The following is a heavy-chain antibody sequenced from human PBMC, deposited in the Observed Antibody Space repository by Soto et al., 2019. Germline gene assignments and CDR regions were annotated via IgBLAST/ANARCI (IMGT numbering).Heavy chain of an antibody. D-gene: IGHD3-3*01. Sequence: PSETLSLTCAVYGGSFSGYYWSWIRQPPGKGLEWIGEINHSGSTNYNPSLKSRVTISVDTSKNQFSLKLSSVTAADTAVYYCARGVGVVIHYYYYYGMDVWGQGTTVT. CDR2: INHSGST. J-gene: IGHJ6*02. CDR3: ARGVGVVIHYYYYYGMDV. CDR1: GGSFSGYY. V-gene: IGHV4-34*01.